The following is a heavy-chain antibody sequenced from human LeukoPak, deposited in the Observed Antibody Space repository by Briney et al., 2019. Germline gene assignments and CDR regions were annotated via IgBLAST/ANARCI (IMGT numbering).Heavy chain of an antibody. CDR1: GGPFSGYY. J-gene: IGHJ5*02. CDR3: APALVPIRRARGRGNWFDP. V-gene: IGHV4-34*01. CDR2: INHSGST. Sequence: SETLSLTCAVYGGPFSGYYWSWIRQPPGKGLEWIGEINHSGSTNYNPSLKSRVTISVDTSKNQFSLKLSSVTAADTAVYYCAPALVPIRRARGRGNWFDPWGQGTLVTVSS. D-gene: IGHD3-10*01.